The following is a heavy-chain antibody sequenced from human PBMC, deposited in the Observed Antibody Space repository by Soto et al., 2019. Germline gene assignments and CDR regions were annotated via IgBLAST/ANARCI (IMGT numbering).Heavy chain of an antibody. CDR2: MNPNSGNT. CDR3: ARGPTDVLSD. J-gene: IGHJ4*02. Sequence: QVQLWQSGAEVKKPGASVKVSCKASGYTFIGYDSNWVRQATGQGLEWMGWMNPNSGNTVHTQNVQGRVTMTRNTSISTAYMELNGLRSDDTAVYYCARGPTDVLSDWGQGTLVTVSS. V-gene: IGHV1-8*01. D-gene: IGHD3-9*01. CDR1: GYTFIGYD.